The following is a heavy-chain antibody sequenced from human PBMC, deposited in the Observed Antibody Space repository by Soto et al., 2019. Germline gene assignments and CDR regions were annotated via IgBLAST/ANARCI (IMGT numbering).Heavy chain of an antibody. V-gene: IGHV3-74*01. D-gene: IGHD3-3*01. CDR2: INSDGSSA. CDR1: GFGFNTYW. Sequence: EVHLEESGGGLVQPGGSLRLSCEASGFGFNTYWMQWVRQAPGKGLVWLSRINSDGSSATHADFVKGRFTIFRDNAKNTLYLQMRSLRAEDTAVYYCARGGYDFWSGYHSDYWGQGTLVTVSS. CDR3: ARGGYDFWSGYHSDY. J-gene: IGHJ4*02.